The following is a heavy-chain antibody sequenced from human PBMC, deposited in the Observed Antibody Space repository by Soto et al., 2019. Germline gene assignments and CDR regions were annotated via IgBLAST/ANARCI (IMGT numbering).Heavy chain of an antibody. J-gene: IGHJ1*01. Sequence: QVQLQESGPGLAKPSETLSLTCSVSSGSMSGYSWNWIRQSPGRGLEWIGCVHYTGRSSYNPSLNSRVTMSVDLSKIQISLKLSSVTAADTAVYYCTRGEGNTWNHPLDLWGQGKLVTVSS. V-gene: IGHV4-59*01. CDR1: SGSMSGYS. D-gene: IGHD1-1*01. CDR3: TRGEGNTWNHPLDL. CDR2: VHYTGRS.